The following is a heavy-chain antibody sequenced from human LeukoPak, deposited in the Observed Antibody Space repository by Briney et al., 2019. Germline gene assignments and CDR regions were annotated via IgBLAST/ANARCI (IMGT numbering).Heavy chain of an antibody. D-gene: IGHD3-10*01. J-gene: IGHJ3*02. CDR3: ARPAYYGSGPDAFDI. CDR2: IYPGDSDT. Sequence: GESLKISCKGSGYSFTSYWIGWVRQMPGKGLEWMGTIYPGDSDTRYSPSFQGQVTISADKSISTAYLQWSSLKASDTAMYYCARPAYYGSGPDAFDIWGQGTMVTVSS. CDR1: GYSFTSYW. V-gene: IGHV5-51*01.